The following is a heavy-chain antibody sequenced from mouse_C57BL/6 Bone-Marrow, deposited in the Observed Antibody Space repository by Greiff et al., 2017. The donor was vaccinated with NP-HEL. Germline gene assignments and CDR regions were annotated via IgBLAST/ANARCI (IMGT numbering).Heavy chain of an antibody. D-gene: IGHD2-4*01. V-gene: IGHV2-6*01. Sequence: VKLVESGPGLVAPSQSLSITCTVSGFSLTSYGVDWVRQSPGKGLEWLGVIWGVGSTNYNSALKSRLSISKDNSKSQVFLKMNSLQTDDTAMYYCASGAYDYPFAYWGQGTLVTVSA. J-gene: IGHJ3*01. CDR2: IWGVGST. CDR3: ASGAYDYPFAY. CDR1: GFSLTSYG.